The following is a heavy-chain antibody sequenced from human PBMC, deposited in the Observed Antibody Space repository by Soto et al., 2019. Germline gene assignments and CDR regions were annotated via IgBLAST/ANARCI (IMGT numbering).Heavy chain of an antibody. V-gene: IGHV3-15*07. D-gene: IGHD1-1*01. CDR3: TTDLPPGTTGRDTDAFDI. J-gene: IGHJ3*02. CDR1: GFTFSNAW. CDR2: IKSKTDGGTT. Sequence: RRSLRLPCAASGFTFSNAWMNWARQAPGQGLEWVGRIKSKTDGGTTDYAAPVKGRFTSSRDDSKYTLYLQMNSLKSEDTAVYYCTTDLPPGTTGRDTDAFDIWGQGTMVTVSS.